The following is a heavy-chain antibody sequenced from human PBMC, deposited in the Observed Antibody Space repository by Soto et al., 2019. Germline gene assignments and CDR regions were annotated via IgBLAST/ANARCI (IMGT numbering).Heavy chain of an antibody. CDR3: ARQRYSSSSNFDY. CDR1: GGSINSSSYY. V-gene: IGHV4-39*01. J-gene: IGHJ4*02. CDR2: IDYSGST. Sequence: SETLSLTCTVSGGSINSSSYYWGWIRQPPGKGLEWIGSIDYSGSTYYNPSLKSRVTISVDTSKNQFSLKLSSVTAADTAVYYCARQRYSSSSNFDYWGQGTLVTVSS. D-gene: IGHD6-6*01.